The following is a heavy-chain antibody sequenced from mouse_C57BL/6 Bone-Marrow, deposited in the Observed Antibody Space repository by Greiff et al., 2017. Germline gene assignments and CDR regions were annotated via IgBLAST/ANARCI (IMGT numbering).Heavy chain of an antibody. Sequence: VKLQQSGPELVKPGASVKISCKASGYSFTDYNMNWVKQSNGKSLEWIGVFNPNYGTTSYNQKFKGKATLTVDQSSSTAYMQLNRLTSEDAAAYYCARSRSYYGSNSLDYWGQGTTLTVSS. D-gene: IGHD1-1*01. CDR1: GYSFTDYN. CDR2: FNPNYGTT. J-gene: IGHJ2*01. CDR3: ARSRSYYGSNSLDY. V-gene: IGHV1-39*01.